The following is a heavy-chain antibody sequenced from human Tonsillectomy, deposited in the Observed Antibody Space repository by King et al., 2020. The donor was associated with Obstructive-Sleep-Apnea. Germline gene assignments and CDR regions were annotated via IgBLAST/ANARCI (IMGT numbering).Heavy chain of an antibody. D-gene: IGHD3-9*01. Sequence: VQLVESGGGLVKPGGSLTLSCAASGFTFSSYSMNWIRQAPGKGLEWVSSICSSSIYIYYADSLKGRFTISRDNAKNSLYLQMNSLRAEDTAVYYCAGPRAHYDILPGYYPGAFDIWGQGTMVTVSS. V-gene: IGHV3-21*01. CDR1: GFTFSSYS. CDR3: AGPRAHYDILPGYYPGAFDI. CDR2: ICSSSIYI. J-gene: IGHJ3*02.